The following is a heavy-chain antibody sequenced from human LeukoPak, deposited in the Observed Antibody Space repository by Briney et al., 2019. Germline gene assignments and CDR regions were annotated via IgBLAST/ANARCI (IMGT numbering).Heavy chain of an antibody. Sequence: GESLKISCKGSGYSFTSYWIGWVHQMPGKGLEWMGIIYPGDSDTRYSPSFQGQVTISADKSISTAYLQWSSLKASDTAMYYCARRGYCSRTTCNAGERNWFDPWGQGTLVTVSS. CDR2: IYPGDSDT. V-gene: IGHV5-51*07. J-gene: IGHJ5*02. CDR3: ARRGYCSRTTCNAGERNWFDP. CDR1: GYSFTSYW. D-gene: IGHD2-2*01.